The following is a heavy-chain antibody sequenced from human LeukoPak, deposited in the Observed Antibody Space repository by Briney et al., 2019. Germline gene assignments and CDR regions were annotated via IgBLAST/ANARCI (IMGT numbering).Heavy chain of an antibody. Sequence: SETLSLTCTVSGGSISSYYWSWIRQPPGKGLEWIGYISYSGSTNYNPSLKSRVTVSVDTSRNQFSLKLSSVTAADTAVYYCARGRLGGSGSYYNVLDYWGQGTLVTVSS. CDR3: ARGRLGGSGSYYNVLDY. D-gene: IGHD3-10*01. V-gene: IGHV4-59*01. CDR2: ISYSGST. J-gene: IGHJ4*02. CDR1: GGSISSYY.